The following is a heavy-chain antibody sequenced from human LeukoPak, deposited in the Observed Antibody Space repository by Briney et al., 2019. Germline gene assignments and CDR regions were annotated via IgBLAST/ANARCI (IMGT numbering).Heavy chain of an antibody. Sequence: GGSLRLSCAASGFTFSTYWMSWVRQAPGKGPEWVANIKQDGSEKYYVDSVKGRFTISRDNAKNSLYLQMNSLRAEDTAVYYCARGRYCSSTSCYYFDYWGQGTLVTVSS. J-gene: IGHJ4*02. CDR3: ARGRYCSSTSCYYFDY. V-gene: IGHV3-7*01. CDR1: GFTFSTYW. CDR2: IKQDGSEK. D-gene: IGHD2-2*01.